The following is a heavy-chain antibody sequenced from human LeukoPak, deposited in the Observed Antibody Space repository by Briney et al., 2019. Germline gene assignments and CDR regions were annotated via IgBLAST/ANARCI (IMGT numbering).Heavy chain of an antibody. CDR1: GYTFTSYG. Sequence: GASVKVSCKASGYTFTSYGFSWVRQAPGQGLEWVGWISTYNGNTNYAQKFQGRVTMTRDTSTSTVYMELSSLRSEDTAVYYCARERYYYGSGSRNWFDPWGQGTLVTVSS. D-gene: IGHD3-10*01. CDR3: ARERYYYGSGSRNWFDP. V-gene: IGHV1-18*01. CDR2: ISTYNGNT. J-gene: IGHJ5*02.